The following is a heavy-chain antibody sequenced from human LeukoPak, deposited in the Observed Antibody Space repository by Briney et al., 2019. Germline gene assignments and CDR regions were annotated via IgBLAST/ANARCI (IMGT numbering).Heavy chain of an antibody. CDR2: IYHSGST. CDR1: GGSFSGYY. D-gene: IGHD3-9*01. Sequence: SETLSLTCAVYGGSFSGYYWGWIRQPPGKGLEWIGSIYHSGSTYYNPSLKSRVTISVDTSKNQFSLKLSSVTAADTAVYYCAREDYDILTGYRSGLFDPWGQGTLVTVSS. V-gene: IGHV4-38-2*02. J-gene: IGHJ5*02. CDR3: AREDYDILTGYRSGLFDP.